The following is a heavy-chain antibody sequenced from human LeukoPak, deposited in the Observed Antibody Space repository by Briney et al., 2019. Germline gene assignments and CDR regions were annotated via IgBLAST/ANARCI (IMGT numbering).Heavy chain of an antibody. Sequence: PGRSLRVSCTGSGFTFGDHAMSRVRQAPGKGLEWVGFIRSKAYRGTTEYAASVKGRFTISRDDSASIAYLQMNSLKTEDTAVYYCARGPIQLWIHNAMDVWGQGTTVTVSS. J-gene: IGHJ6*02. CDR1: GFTFGDHA. CDR2: IRSKAYRGTT. D-gene: IGHD1-1*01. V-gene: IGHV3-49*04. CDR3: ARGPIQLWIHNAMDV.